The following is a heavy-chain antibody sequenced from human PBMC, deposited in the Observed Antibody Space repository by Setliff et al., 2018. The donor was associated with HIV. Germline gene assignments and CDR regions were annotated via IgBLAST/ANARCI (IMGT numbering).Heavy chain of an antibody. CDR1: GGSISSYY. Sequence: SETLSLTCTVSGGSISSYYWSWIRQPPGKGLEWIGYIYYSGSTNYNPSLKSRVTISVDTSKNQFSLKLSSVTAADTAVYYCAREGTYSGTYWVRRVASFDIWGQGTMVTVSS. D-gene: IGHD1-26*01. V-gene: IGHV4-59*12. CDR3: AREGTYSGTYWVRRVASFDI. CDR2: IYYSGST. J-gene: IGHJ3*02.